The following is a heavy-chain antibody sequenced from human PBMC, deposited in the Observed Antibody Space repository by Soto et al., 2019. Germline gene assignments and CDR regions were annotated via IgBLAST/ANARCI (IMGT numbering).Heavy chain of an antibody. J-gene: IGHJ4*02. CDR3: VRGDCDYYDGNGYLGRH. V-gene: IGHV3-7*04. D-gene: IGHD3-22*01. Sequence: GGSLRLSCAASGFAFSSYWMSWVRQAPGKGLEWVANIKQDGGAKYYVDSVKGRFTISRDNAENSLYLQMNSLRAEDTAVYYCVRGDCDYYDGNGYLGRHWGQGTLVTVSS. CDR2: IKQDGGAK. CDR1: GFAFSSYW.